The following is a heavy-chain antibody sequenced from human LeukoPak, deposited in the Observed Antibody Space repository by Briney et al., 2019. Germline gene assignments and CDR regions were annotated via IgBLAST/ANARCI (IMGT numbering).Heavy chain of an antibody. CDR1: GGSISSYY. D-gene: IGHD6-19*01. CDR2: IYYSGST. J-gene: IGHJ3*02. V-gene: IGHV4-59*01. CDR3: ARGGSGWPKSQDAFDI. Sequence: SETLSLTCTVSGGSISSYYWSWIRQPPGKGLEWIGYIYYSGSTNYNPSLKSRVTISVDTSKNQFSLKLSSVTAADTAVYYCARGGSGWPKSQDAFDIWGQGTMVTVSS.